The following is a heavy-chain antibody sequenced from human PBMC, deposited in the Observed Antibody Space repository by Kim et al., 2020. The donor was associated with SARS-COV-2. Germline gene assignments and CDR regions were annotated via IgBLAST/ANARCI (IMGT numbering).Heavy chain of an antibody. CDR1: GYSFTSYW. CDR3: ARQRMGSYGSGPIHGY. V-gene: IGHV5-10-1*01. D-gene: IGHD3-10*01. Sequence: GESLKISCKGSGYSFTSYWISWVRQMPGKGLEWMGRIDPSDSYTNYSPSFQGHVTISADKSITTAYLQWSSLKASDTAMYYCARQRMGSYGSGPIHGYWGQGTLVTVSS. CDR2: IDPSDSYT. J-gene: IGHJ4*02.